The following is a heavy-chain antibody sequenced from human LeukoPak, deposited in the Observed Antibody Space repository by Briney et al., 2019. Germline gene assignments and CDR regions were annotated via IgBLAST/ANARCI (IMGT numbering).Heavy chain of an antibody. CDR2: INHSGST. CDR3: ARGDFSPKRPSGYDSADDAFDI. Sequence: SETLSLTCAVYGGSFSGYYWSWIRQPPGKGLEWIGEINHSGSTNYNPSLKSRVTISVDTSKNQFSLKLSSVTAADTAVYYCARGDFSPKRPSGYDSADDAFDIWGQGTMVTVSS. J-gene: IGHJ3*02. D-gene: IGHD5-12*01. V-gene: IGHV4-34*01. CDR1: GGSFSGYY.